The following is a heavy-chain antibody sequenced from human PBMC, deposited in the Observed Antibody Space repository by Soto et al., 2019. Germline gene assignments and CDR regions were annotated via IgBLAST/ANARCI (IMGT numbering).Heavy chain of an antibody. V-gene: IGHV3-30-3*01. CDR2: ISYDGSNK. CDR3: ARVRDSREDAFDI. Sequence: QVQLVESGGGVVQPGMSLGLSCAASGFTFSTYAMNWVRQAPGKGLEWVAVISYDGSNKYYADSVKGRFTISRDNSKDTLYLQMNSRRPEDTAVYYCARVRDSREDAFDIWGQGTMVTVSS. CDR1: GFTFSTYA. J-gene: IGHJ3*02.